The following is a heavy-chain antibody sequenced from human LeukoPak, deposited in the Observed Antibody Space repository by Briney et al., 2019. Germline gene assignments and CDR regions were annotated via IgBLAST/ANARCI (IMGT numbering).Heavy chain of an antibody. D-gene: IGHD6-19*01. CDR2: ISGSGGST. J-gene: IGHJ4*02. CDR3: AKDLSGSGWYY. Sequence: GGSLRLSCAASGFTFSSYAMSWVRQAPGKGLEWVSAISGSGGSTYYADSVKGRFTTSRDNSKNTLYLQMNSLRAEDTAVYYCAKDLSGSGWYYWGQGTLVTVSS. CDR1: GFTFSSYA. V-gene: IGHV3-23*01.